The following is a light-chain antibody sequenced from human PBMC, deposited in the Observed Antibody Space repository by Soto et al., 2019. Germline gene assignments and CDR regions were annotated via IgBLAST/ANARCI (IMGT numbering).Light chain of an antibody. CDR1: SSDVGSYNL. V-gene: IGLV2-23*01. Sequence: QSALTQPASVSGSPGQSITISCTGTSSDVGSYNLVSWYQQHPGKAPKLMIYEGSKRPSGVSNRFSGSKSGNTASLTISGLQAEDEGDYYCCSYAGRGTSTVVFGGGTKVTVL. J-gene: IGLJ2*01. CDR3: CSYAGRGTSTVV. CDR2: EGS.